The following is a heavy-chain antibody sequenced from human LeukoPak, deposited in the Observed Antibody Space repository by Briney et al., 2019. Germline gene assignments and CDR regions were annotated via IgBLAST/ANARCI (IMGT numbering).Heavy chain of an antibody. J-gene: IGHJ3*01. CDR1: RFMFYRFG. D-gene: IGHD3-16*01. CDR3: GRDPNGDYVVSFEF. V-gene: IGHV3-23*01. Sequence: GVSLRLSCVGYRFMFYRFGLVGLPQAPGKGRVGVSGIHGNGETTYYGDSVKGPFTISRDNCKSTLYLQMISLRVEDTAEYVCGRDPNGDYVVSFEFWCQGTKVAVSS. CDR2: IHGNGETT.